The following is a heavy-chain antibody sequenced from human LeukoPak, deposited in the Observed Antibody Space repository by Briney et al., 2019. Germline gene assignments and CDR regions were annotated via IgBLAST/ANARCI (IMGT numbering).Heavy chain of an antibody. CDR1: GGSFSGYY. J-gene: IGHJ5*02. CDR3: AREGLAMVRGVLPKEAWGWFDP. CDR2: INHSGST. V-gene: IGHV4-34*01. D-gene: IGHD3-10*01. Sequence: SETLSLTCAVYGGSFSGYYWSWIRQPPGKGLEWIGEINHSGSTNYNPSLKSRVTISVDTSKNQFSLKLSSVTAADTAVYYCAREGLAMVRGVLPKEAWGWFDPWGQGTLVTVSS.